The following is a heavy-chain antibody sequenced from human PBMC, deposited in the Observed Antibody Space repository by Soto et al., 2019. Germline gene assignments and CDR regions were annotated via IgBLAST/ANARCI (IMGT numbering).Heavy chain of an antibody. D-gene: IGHD3-3*01. J-gene: IGHJ3*02. CDR2: IYSGGST. V-gene: IGHV3-66*01. CDR3: ARFRYDFWSGYYNDAFDI. CDR1: GFTVSSNY. Sequence: PGGSLRLSCAASGFTVSSNYMSWVRQAPGKGLEWVSVIYSGGSTYYADSVKGRFTISRDNSKNTLYLQMNSLRAEDTAVYYCARFRYDFWSGYYNDAFDIWGQGTMVTVS.